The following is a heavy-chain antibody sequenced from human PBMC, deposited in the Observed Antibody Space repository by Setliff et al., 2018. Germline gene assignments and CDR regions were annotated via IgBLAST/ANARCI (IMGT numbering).Heavy chain of an antibody. D-gene: IGHD2-2*02. CDR3: AKDSVPAAIMEGPFGNPVFDP. CDR1: GFTFSSYG. J-gene: IGHJ5*02. CDR2: IRYDGSNK. V-gene: IGHV3-30*02. Sequence: PGGSLRLSCAASGFTFSSYGMHWVRQAPGKGLEWVAFIRYDGSNKYYADSVKGRFTISRDNSKNTLYLQMNSLRAEDTAVYYCAKDSVPAAIMEGPFGNPVFDPWGQGTLVTVSS.